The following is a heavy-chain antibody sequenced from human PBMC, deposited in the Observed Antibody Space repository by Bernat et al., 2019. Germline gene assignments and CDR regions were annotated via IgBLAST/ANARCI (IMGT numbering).Heavy chain of an antibody. CDR3: ASNRHRPIAVAGTEVDY. Sequence: QVQLVESGGGVVQPGRSLRLSCAASGFTFSSYAMHWVRQAPGKGLEGVAVISYDGSNKYYSDSVKGRFTISRDNSKNTLYLQMTSLRAEDTAVYYCASNRHRPIAVAGTEVDYWGQGTLVTVSS. CDR1: GFTFSSYA. D-gene: IGHD6-19*01. J-gene: IGHJ4*02. V-gene: IGHV3-30-3*01. CDR2: ISYDGSNK.